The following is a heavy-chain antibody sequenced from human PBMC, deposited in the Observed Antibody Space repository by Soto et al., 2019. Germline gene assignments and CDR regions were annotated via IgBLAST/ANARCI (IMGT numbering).Heavy chain of an antibody. V-gene: IGHV1-3*01. CDR2: INAGNGNT. CDR1: GYTFTSYA. D-gene: IGHD2-8*01. Sequence: QVQLVQSGAEVKKPGASVKVSCKASGYTFTSYAMHWVRQAPGQRLEWMGWINAGNGNTKYSQKFQGRVTITRDTSASTAYMELSSLRSEDTAVYYCARDLSIGVCYSNYFDSWGQGTLVTVSS. J-gene: IGHJ4*02. CDR3: ARDLSIGVCYSNYFDS.